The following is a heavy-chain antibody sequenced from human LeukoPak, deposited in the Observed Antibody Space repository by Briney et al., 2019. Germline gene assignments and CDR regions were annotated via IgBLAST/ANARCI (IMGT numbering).Heavy chain of an antibody. CDR1: GFTFSSYE. CDR2: ISSSGSTI. J-gene: IGHJ4*02. V-gene: IGHV3-48*03. Sequence: GGSLRLSCAASGFTFSSYEMNWVRQAPGKGLEWVSYISSSGSTIYYADSVKGRFTISRDNAKNSLYLQMNSLRAEDTAVYCCARDPVIVGAYFDYWGQGTLVTVSS. CDR3: ARDPVIVGAYFDY. D-gene: IGHD1-26*01.